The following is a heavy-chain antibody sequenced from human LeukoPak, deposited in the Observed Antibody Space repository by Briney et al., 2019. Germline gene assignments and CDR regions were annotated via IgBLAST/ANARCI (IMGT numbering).Heavy chain of an antibody. CDR1: GFTFSNYW. J-gene: IGHJ4*02. Sequence: GGSLRLSCAASGFTFSNYWMHWVRQAPGKGLEWVSAISGSGGGTYYADSVKGRFTISRDNSKNTLYLQMNSLRAEDTAVYYCATTPRPLTYYYDSSGRGGGPDYWGQGTLVTVSS. D-gene: IGHD3-22*01. CDR3: ATTPRPLTYYYDSSGRGGGPDY. CDR2: ISGSGGGT. V-gene: IGHV3-23*01.